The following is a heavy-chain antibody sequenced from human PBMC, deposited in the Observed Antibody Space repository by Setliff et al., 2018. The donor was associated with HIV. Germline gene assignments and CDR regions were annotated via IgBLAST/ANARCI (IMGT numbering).Heavy chain of an antibody. V-gene: IGHV5-51*01. CDR1: GYTFSSYW. CDR2: IYAGDSDT. J-gene: IGHJ6*03. Sequence: GESLKISCKGSGYTFSSYWIGWVRQMPGKGLEWMGIIYAGDSDTRYSPAFQGQVTISADKSINTAYLQWSSLKASDTAVYYCATERSGGDYPYKYYFYMDVWGKGTTVTVSS. CDR3: ATERSGGDYPYKYYFYMDV. D-gene: IGHD4-17*01.